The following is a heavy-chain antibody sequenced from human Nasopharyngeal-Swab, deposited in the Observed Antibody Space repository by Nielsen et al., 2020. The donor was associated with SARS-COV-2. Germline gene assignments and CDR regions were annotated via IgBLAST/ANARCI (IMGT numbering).Heavy chain of an antibody. J-gene: IGHJ4*02. Sequence: WIRQPPGKGLEWVGIIYSSGSTHYTPSLNSRVTISVDTSKSQFSLKLRSVTAADTAVYYCARAGVDTSTGSSGGCFDYWGQGALVTVSS. CDR2: IYSSGST. V-gene: IGHV4-39*01. CDR3: ARAGVDTSTGSSGGCFDY. D-gene: IGHD3-9*01.